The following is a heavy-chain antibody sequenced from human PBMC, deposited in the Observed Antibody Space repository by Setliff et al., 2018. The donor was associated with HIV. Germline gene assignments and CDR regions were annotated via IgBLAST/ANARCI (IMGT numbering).Heavy chain of an antibody. CDR3: ATYSAGEGGRGY. D-gene: IGHD1-26*01. CDR1: GGSFSGYY. J-gene: IGHJ4*02. V-gene: IGHV4-34*01. Sequence: SETLSLTCAVYGGSFSGYYWSWIRQSPGKGLEWIGEINYGRTTNYNPSLESRVTISVDTSKNHFSLRLNSVTAADTAVYYCATYSAGEGGRGYWGQGRLVTVSS. CDR2: INYGRTT.